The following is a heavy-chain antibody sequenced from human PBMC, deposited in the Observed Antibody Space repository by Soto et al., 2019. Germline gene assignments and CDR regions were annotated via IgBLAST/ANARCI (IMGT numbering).Heavy chain of an antibody. CDR3: ARGFMMYAIVRSDYYYYGMDV. D-gene: IGHD2-8*01. CDR2: IYYSGST. V-gene: IGHV4-39*01. Sequence: SETLSLTCTVSGGSISSSSYYWGWIRQPPGKGLEWIGSIYYSGSTYYNPSLKSRVTISVDTSKNQFSLKLSSVTAADTAVHYCARGFMMYAIVRSDYYYYGMDVWGQGTTVTVSS. J-gene: IGHJ6*02. CDR1: GGSISSSSYY.